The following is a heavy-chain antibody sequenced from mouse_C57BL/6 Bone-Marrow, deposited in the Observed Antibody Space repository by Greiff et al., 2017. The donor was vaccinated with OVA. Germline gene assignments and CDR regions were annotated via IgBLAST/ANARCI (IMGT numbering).Heavy chain of an antibody. J-gene: IGHJ3*01. CDR1: GYTFTSYW. CDR2: LDPSASYT. CDR3: ARGEEPLYDVYSAAY. V-gene: IGHV1-69*01. D-gene: IGHD2-3*01. Sequence: QVQLQQPGAELVMPGASVKLSCKASGYTFTSYWMHWVKQRPGQGLEWIGELDPSASYTNYNQKIKGKYTLTVAKSSSTAYMQLSSLTSEDSAVYYCARGEEPLYDVYSAAYWGQGTLVTVSA.